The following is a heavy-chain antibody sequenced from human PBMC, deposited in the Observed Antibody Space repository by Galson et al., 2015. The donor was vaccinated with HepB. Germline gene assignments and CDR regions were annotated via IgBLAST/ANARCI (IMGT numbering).Heavy chain of an antibody. D-gene: IGHD3-3*01. V-gene: IGHV5-10-1*01. CDR3: ARGGDFWSGSDYYYYGMDV. CDR2: IDPSDSYT. J-gene: IGHJ6*02. CDR1: GYSFTSYW. Sequence: QSGAEVKKPGESLRISCKGSGYSFTSYWISWVRQMPGKGLEWMGRIDPSDSYTNYSPSFQGHVTISADKSISTAYLQWSSLKASDTAMYYCARGGDFWSGSDYYYYGMDVWGQGTTVTVSS.